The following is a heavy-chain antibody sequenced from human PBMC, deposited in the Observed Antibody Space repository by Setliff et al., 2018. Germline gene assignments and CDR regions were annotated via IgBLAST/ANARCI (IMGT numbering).Heavy chain of an antibody. V-gene: IGHV4-61*09. CDR1: GGSINEANYY. CDR2: IYTRGST. J-gene: IGHJ4*02. D-gene: IGHD3-10*01. CDR3: ARGSEFYYGSGTIDS. Sequence: SETLSLTCTVSGGSINEANYYWSWIRQPAGKGLEWIGHIYTRGSTNYNPSLRSRVSISVDTSKNHSSLRLSSVAATDTAVYYCARGSEFYYGSGTIDSWGPGTLVTVSS.